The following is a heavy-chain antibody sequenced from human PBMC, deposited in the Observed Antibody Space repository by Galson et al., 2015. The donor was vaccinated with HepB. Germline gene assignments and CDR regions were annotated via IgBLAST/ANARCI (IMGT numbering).Heavy chain of an antibody. CDR3: ARGTGRQFLLDYHYFGMDV. J-gene: IGHJ6*01. Sequence: SLRLSCAASGFTFRIYAMNWVRQAPGKGLEWVSTITGHDESTYYADSVKGRFTISRDNSRNMLFLHVSSLRAADTAVYYCARGTGRQFLLDYHYFGMDVWGQGTTVTVSS. D-gene: IGHD3-16*01. V-gene: IGHV3-23*01. CDR2: ITGHDEST. CDR1: GFTFRIYA.